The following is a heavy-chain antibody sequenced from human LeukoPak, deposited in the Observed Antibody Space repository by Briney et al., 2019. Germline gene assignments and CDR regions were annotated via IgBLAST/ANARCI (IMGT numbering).Heavy chain of an antibody. CDR3: ARARPPDY. Sequence: ASVKVPCKASGGTFSSYAISWVRQAPGQGLEWMGWISAYNGNTNYAQKLQGRVTMTTDTSTSTAYMELRSLRSDDTAVYYCARARPPDYWGQGTLVTVSS. CDR1: GGTFSSYA. V-gene: IGHV1-18*01. CDR2: ISAYNGNT. J-gene: IGHJ4*02.